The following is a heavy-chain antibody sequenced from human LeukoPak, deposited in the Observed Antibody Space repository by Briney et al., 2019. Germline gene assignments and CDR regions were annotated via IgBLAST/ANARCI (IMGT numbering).Heavy chain of an antibody. CDR2: IIPVLGIA. V-gene: IGHV1-69*04. CDR1: EGTFSSYA. Sequence: GASVKVSCKASEGTFSSYAISWVRQAPGQGLEWMGRIIPVLGIANYAQKFQGRVTITADKSTSTAYMELSSLRSEDTAVYYCVSLLMNTAMVTDYWGQGTLVTVSS. D-gene: IGHD5-18*01. J-gene: IGHJ4*02. CDR3: VSLLMNTAMVTDY.